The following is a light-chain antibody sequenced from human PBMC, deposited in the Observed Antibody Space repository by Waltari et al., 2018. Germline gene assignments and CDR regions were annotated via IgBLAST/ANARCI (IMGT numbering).Light chain of an antibody. Sequence: SYEVTQPPSVSVSPGQTASITCSGDQLGDKNVYWYHQKPGQSPVLVIYRDTNRPPGIPERFSGSNSGNTATLTIGGTQTMDEADYYCQAWDTTTVVFGGGTRLTVL. V-gene: IGLV3-1*01. CDR1: QLGDKN. J-gene: IGLJ2*01. CDR3: QAWDTTTVV. CDR2: RDT.